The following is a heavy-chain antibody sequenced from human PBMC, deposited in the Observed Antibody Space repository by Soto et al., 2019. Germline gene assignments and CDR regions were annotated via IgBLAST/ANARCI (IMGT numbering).Heavy chain of an antibody. CDR2: ISYDGSNK. V-gene: IGHV3-30*18. Sequence: QAQLVESGGGVVQPGRSLRLSCAASGFTFSSYGMHWVRQAPGKGLEWVAVISYDGSNKYYADSVKGRFTISRDNSKNTLYLQMNSLRAEDTAVYYCAKDRRPAHSYQDYWGQGTLVTVSS. D-gene: IGHD2-15*01. CDR3: AKDRRPAHSYQDY. CDR1: GFTFSSYG. J-gene: IGHJ4*02.